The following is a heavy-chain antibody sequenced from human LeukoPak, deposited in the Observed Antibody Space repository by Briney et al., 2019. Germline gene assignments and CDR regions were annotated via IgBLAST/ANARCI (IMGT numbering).Heavy chain of an antibody. Sequence: GGSLRLSCAASGFTFSNYYMSWVRQAPGKGLEWVANIRQDASAVFQVDSLKGRFTVSRDNAKDSLYLQMNSLRAEDTAVYYCARDIPYGLSYFDYWGQGTLVTVSS. V-gene: IGHV3-7*04. CDR1: GFTFSNYY. CDR2: IRQDASAV. J-gene: IGHJ4*02. D-gene: IGHD2-2*02. CDR3: ARDIPYGLSYFDY.